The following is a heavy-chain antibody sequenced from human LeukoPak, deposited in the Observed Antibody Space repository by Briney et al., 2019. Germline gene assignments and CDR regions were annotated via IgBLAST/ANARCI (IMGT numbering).Heavy chain of an antibody. D-gene: IGHD1-14*01. Sequence: PSETLSLTCAVYGGSFSDYFLSWMRQSPGKGLEWIGEINHSGSTNYNPSLKSRVTISVDTSKNQFSLKLTSVTAADTAVYYCARERVNGNFDYWGQGILVTVSS. CDR3: ARERVNGNFDY. CDR2: INHSGST. V-gene: IGHV4-34*01. J-gene: IGHJ4*02. CDR1: GGSFSDYF.